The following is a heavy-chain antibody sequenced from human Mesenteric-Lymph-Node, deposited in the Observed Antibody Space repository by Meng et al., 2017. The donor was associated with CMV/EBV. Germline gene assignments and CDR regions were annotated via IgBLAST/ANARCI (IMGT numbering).Heavy chain of an antibody. CDR3: AKDDLLGGAAPGLDY. V-gene: IGHV3-30*02. D-gene: IGHD6-13*01. CDR1: GFTFSAYG. Sequence: GGSLRLSCAASGFTFSAYGMHWVRQAPGKGLEWVAFVRSDESSKFYADSVKGRVTISRDNSKNTMYLQLNSLRAEDTAVYYCAKDDLLGGAAPGLDYWGQGTLVTVSS. J-gene: IGHJ4*02. CDR2: VRSDESSK.